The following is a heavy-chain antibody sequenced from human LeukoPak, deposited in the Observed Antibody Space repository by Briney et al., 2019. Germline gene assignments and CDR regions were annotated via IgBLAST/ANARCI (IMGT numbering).Heavy chain of an antibody. CDR1: GFTFSSYG. Sequence: GRSLRLSCAASGFTFSSYGMHWVRQAPGKGLEWVAVIWYDGSNKYYADSVKGRFTISRDNSKNTLYLQMNSLRAEDTAVYYCAKGDGYNPFDYWGQGTLVTVSS. CDR2: IWYDGSNK. CDR3: AKGDGYNPFDY. D-gene: IGHD5-24*01. V-gene: IGHV3-33*06. J-gene: IGHJ4*02.